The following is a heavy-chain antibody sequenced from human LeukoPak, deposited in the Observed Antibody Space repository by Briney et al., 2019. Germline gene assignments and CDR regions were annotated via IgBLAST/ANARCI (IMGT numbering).Heavy chain of an antibody. J-gene: IGHJ4*02. CDR1: GFTFSSYA. Sequence: GGSLRLSCAASGFTFSSYAMTWVRQTPGTGLDWVSTVSGGGGSTYYADSVRGRFTISRDNSKNTLYLQMTNLRAEDTAVYYCAKRRYYDSAFDYWGRGTLVTVSS. CDR3: AKRRYYDSAFDY. CDR2: VSGGGGST. V-gene: IGHV3-23*01. D-gene: IGHD3-22*01.